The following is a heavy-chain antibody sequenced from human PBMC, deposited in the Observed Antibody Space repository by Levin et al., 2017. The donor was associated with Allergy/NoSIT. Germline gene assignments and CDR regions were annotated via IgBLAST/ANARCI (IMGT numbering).Heavy chain of an antibody. CDR1: GYTFTSYG. CDR2: ISAYNGNT. Sequence: ASVKVSCKASGYTFTSYGISWVRQAPGQGLEWMGWISAYNGNTNYAQKLQGRVTMTTDTSTSTAYMELRSLRSDDTAVYYCARSYGSGSPATQIDYWGQGTLVTVSS. CDR3: ARSYGSGSPATQIDY. D-gene: IGHD3-10*01. J-gene: IGHJ4*02. V-gene: IGHV1-18*01.